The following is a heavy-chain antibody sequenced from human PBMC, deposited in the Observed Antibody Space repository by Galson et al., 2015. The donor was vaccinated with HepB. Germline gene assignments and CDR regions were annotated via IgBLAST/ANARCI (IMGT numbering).Heavy chain of an antibody. Sequence: TCTVSGGSISSGGYYWSWIRQHPGKGLEWIGYIYYSGSTYYNPSLKSRVTISVDTSKNQFSLKLSSVTAADTAVYYCATVYYDSSGYYLEYYFDYWGQGTLVTISS. CDR3: ATVYYDSSGYYLEYYFDY. D-gene: IGHD3-22*01. CDR2: IYYSGST. V-gene: IGHV4-31*03. CDR1: GGSISSGGYY. J-gene: IGHJ4*02.